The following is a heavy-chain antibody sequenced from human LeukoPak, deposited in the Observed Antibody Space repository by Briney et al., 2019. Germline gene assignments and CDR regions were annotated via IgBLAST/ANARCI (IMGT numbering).Heavy chain of an antibody. D-gene: IGHD6-13*01. CDR1: GGSISSSSYY. V-gene: IGHV4-39*07. Sequence: SETLSLTCTVSGGSISSSSYYWGWIRQPPGKGLECVGTIYHSGSTYYNPSLTSRVTISVDTSKNQFSLKLNSVTAADTAVYYCARIYSSSWFLNWFDPWGQGTLVTVSS. CDR3: ARIYSSSWFLNWFDP. CDR2: IYHSGST. J-gene: IGHJ5*02.